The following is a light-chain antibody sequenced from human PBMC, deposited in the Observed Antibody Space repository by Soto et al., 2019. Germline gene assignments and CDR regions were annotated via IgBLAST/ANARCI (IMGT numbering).Light chain of an antibody. V-gene: IGKV1-5*01. CDR3: QEYNNYWGT. J-gene: IGKJ1*01. CDR2: DAS. Sequence: DIQMTQSPYTLSASLGDRVTITCRASQSISSWLAWYQQKPGKAPKLLIYDASSLESGVPSRFRGSGSGTEFTLNIGSLQPDDFATYYCQEYNNYWGTFGQGTKVDIK. CDR1: QSISSW.